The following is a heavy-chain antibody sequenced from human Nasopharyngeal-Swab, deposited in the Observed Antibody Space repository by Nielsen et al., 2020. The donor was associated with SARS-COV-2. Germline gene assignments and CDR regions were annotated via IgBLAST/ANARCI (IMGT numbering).Heavy chain of an antibody. V-gene: IGHV5-51*01. CDR2: IYPRDSNT. D-gene: IGHD1-26*01. J-gene: IGHJ6*02. Sequence: GESLKISCKGSGYSFTTYWIGWVRQMPGKGLEWMGIIYPRDSNTRYSPSFQGQVTISVDKYSSTAYLQWSSLKASDTAIYYCARPMRPMGHYYFGMDVWGQGTTVTVSS. CDR1: GYSFTTYW. CDR3: ARPMRPMGHYYFGMDV.